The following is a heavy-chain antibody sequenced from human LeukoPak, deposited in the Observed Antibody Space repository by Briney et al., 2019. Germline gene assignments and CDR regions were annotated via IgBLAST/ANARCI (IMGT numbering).Heavy chain of an antibody. CDR3: ARDQVMSCSGGSCYTAPYWDY. Sequence: AETPSLTCTVSGYSISSGYYWGWIRQPPGKGLEWIGCIYHSGRTYYNPSLKSRVTISVDTSKNQFSLKLRSVTAADTAVYYCARDQVMSCSGGSCYTAPYWDYWGQETLVTVSS. V-gene: IGHV4-38-2*02. D-gene: IGHD2-15*01. CDR1: GYSISSGYY. CDR2: IYHSGRT. J-gene: IGHJ4*02.